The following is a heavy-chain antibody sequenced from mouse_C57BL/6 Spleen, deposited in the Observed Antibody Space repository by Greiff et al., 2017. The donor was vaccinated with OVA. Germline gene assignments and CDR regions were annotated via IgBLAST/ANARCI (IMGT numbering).Heavy chain of an antibody. J-gene: IGHJ2*01. CDR3: TRSHYYGSSPLFDY. CDR1: GYTFTDYE. CDR2: IDPETGGT. V-gene: IGHV1-15*01. Sequence: QVQLQQSGAELVRPGASVTLSCKASGYTFTDYEMHWVKQTPVHGLEWIGAIDPETGGTAYNQKFKGKAILTADKSSSTAYMELRSLTSEDSAVYYCTRSHYYGSSPLFDYWGQGTTLTVSS. D-gene: IGHD1-1*01.